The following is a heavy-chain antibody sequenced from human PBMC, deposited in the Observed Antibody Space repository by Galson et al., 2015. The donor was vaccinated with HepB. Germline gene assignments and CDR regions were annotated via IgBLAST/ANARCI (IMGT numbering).Heavy chain of an antibody. D-gene: IGHD4-17*01. J-gene: IGHJ4*02. Sequence: SVKVSCKASGDTFSSYAITWVRQAPGQGLEWMGRIITIHGKANYAQKFQGRVTITADKPTSTAYMELSSLRSEDTAVYYCASWVRDYGDYLDYWGQGTLVTVSS. CDR2: IITIHGKA. CDR1: GDTFSSYA. CDR3: ASWVRDYGDYLDY. V-gene: IGHV1-69*04.